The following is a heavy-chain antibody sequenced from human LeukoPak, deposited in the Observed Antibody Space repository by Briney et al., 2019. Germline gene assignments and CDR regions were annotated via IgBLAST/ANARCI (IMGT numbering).Heavy chain of an antibody. CDR2: ISPYSGNT. CDR3: ARTSGVSVAASPYYFDF. CDR1: GYTFSSYG. V-gene: IGHV1-18*01. J-gene: IGHJ4*02. D-gene: IGHD2-15*01. Sequence: ASVKVSCKASGYTFSSYGLTWVRQAPGQGLECMGWISPYSGNTDYAQKLQGRVTMTTDRSTTTAYMELRSLGFDDTAVYYCARTSGVSVAASPYYFDFWGQGTLITVSS.